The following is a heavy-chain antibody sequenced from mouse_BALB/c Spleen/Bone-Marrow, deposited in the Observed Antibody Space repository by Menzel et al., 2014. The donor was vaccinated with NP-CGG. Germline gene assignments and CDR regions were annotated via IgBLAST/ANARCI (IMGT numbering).Heavy chain of an antibody. Sequence: EVQGVESGPGLVKPSQSLCLTCTATGYSITNDYAWNWIRQLPGNKLEWMGYISYSGSTSYNPSFKSRISITRDTSKSRFFLQLNCVATEDTAAYYCGGTDDGFPDWFAYWGQGTLVTVSA. V-gene: IGHV3-2*02. CDR2: ISYSGST. D-gene: IGHD2-3*01. J-gene: IGHJ3*01. CDR3: GGTDDGFPDWFAY. CDR1: GYSITNDYA.